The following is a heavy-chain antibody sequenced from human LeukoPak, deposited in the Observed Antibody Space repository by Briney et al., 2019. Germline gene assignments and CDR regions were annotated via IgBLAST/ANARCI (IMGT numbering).Heavy chain of an antibody. J-gene: IGHJ5*02. Sequence: SQTLSLTCTVSGGSISSGGYYWSWIRQHPGKGLEWIGYIYYSGSTYYNPSLKSRVTISVDTSKNQFSLKLSSVTAADTAVYYCARWRPYYYDSSGYYPEWFDPWGQGTLVTVSS. D-gene: IGHD3-22*01. V-gene: IGHV4-31*03. CDR3: ARWRPYYYDSSGYYPEWFDP. CDR1: GGSISSGGYY. CDR2: IYYSGST.